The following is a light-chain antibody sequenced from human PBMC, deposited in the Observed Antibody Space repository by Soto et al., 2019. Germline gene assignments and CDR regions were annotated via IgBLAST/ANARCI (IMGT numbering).Light chain of an antibody. CDR2: SND. J-gene: IGLJ3*02. Sequence: QSVLTQAPSASGTPGQRVTISCSRGSSNMGSITVNWYQVLPGTAPKLLLYSNDQRPSGVPDRFSGSKSGTSASLAISGLQPEDEADYFCATWDVSLSGWVFGGGTKLTVL. CDR1: SSNMGSIT. CDR3: ATWDVSLSGWV. V-gene: IGLV1-44*01.